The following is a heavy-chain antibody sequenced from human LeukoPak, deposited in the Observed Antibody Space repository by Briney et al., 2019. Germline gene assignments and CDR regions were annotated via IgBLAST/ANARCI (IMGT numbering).Heavy chain of an antibody. V-gene: IGHV3-11*04. CDR1: GFTSSDYY. CDR3: ARGRDYYDSSAYYHYFFDS. Sequence: GGSLRLSCAASGFTSSDYYMSWFRQAPGKGLEWVSYISNSGTTIYYADSVKGRFTISRDNAKNSLYLQMNSLRAEDTAVYYCARGRDYYDSSAYYHYFFDSWGQGTLVTVSS. J-gene: IGHJ4*02. CDR2: ISNSGTTI. D-gene: IGHD3-22*01.